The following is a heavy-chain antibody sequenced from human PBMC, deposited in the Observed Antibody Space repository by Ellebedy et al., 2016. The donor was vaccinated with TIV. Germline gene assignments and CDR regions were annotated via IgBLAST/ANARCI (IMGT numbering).Heavy chain of an antibody. CDR3: AGGDWIYKALDV. Sequence: PGGSLRLSCAASGLTFSDYWMTWVRQAPGQGLEWVANIKGDGSERHYVDSVKGRFTISKDNAKNSLYLYMNSLRPDDAAVYFWAGGDWIYKALDVWGPGTTVAVSS. CDR1: GLTFSDYW. V-gene: IGHV3-7*04. D-gene: IGHD1-7*01. CDR2: IKGDGSER. J-gene: IGHJ6*02.